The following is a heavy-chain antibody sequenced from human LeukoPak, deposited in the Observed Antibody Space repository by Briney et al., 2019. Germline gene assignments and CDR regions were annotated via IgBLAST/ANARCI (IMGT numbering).Heavy chain of an antibody. V-gene: IGHV3-30*04. Sequence: GGSLRLSCAASGFTFSSYAMHWVRQAPGKGLEWVAVISYDGSNKYYADSVKGRFTISRDNSKSTLYLQMNSLRAEDTAVYYCARDIAVARNAFDIWGQGTMVTVSS. CDR2: ISYDGSNK. CDR1: GFTFSSYA. CDR3: ARDIAVARNAFDI. J-gene: IGHJ3*02. D-gene: IGHD6-19*01.